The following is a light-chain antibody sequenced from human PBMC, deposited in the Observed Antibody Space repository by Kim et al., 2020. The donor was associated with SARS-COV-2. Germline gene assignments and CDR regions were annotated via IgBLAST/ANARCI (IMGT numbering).Light chain of an antibody. Sequence: SSELTQDPAVSVALGQTVRITCQGDSLRSYYASWYQQKPGQAPVLVIYGKNNRPSGIPDRFSGSSSGNTASLTITGAQAEDEADSYCNSRDSSGNHLVF. V-gene: IGLV3-19*01. CDR1: SLRSYY. CDR3: NSRDSSGNHLV. J-gene: IGLJ2*01. CDR2: GKN.